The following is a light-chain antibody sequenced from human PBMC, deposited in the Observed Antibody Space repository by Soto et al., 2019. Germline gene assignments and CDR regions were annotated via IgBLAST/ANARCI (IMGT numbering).Light chain of an antibody. J-gene: IGLJ2*01. CDR1: SGDIGGYDY. CDR3: TSYASGSSHVV. V-gene: IGLV2-14*01. CDR2: DVN. Sequence: QSALTQPASVSGSPGQSITLSCTGTSGDIGGYDYVSWYQRHPGKAPKLIIYDVNNRPSGVSNRFSGSKSGNTASLTISGHQAEYEADYYCTSYASGSSHVVFGGGTKLTVL.